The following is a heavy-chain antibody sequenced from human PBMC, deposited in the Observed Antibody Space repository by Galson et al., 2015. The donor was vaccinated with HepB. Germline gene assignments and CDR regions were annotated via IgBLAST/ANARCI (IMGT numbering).Heavy chain of an antibody. CDR3: ARAGFGANRYFGL. CDR2: TYYRSKWFN. J-gene: IGHJ2*01. V-gene: IGHV6-1*01. Sequence: CAISGDSVSSNSASWNWIRQSPSRGLEWLGRTYYRSKWFNEYGTSVKGRITINPDTSRNQFSLQLNSVTPEDTAVYYCARAGFGANRYFGLWGRGTLVTVSS. CDR1: GDSVSSNSAS. D-gene: IGHD4/OR15-4a*01.